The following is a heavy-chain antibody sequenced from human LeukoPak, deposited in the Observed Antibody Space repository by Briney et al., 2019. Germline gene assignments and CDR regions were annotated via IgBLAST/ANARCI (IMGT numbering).Heavy chain of an antibody. V-gene: IGHV4-34*01. Sequence: SETLSLTCAVYGGSLSGYYWSWIRQPPGKGLEWIGEINYSGSTNYNPSLKSRVTVSVDTSQNQVSLKLNSVTAADTAVYYCARGGGLIDYWGQGTLVTVSS. D-gene: IGHD4-23*01. CDR3: ARGGGLIDY. CDR2: INYSGST. CDR1: GGSLSGYY. J-gene: IGHJ4*02.